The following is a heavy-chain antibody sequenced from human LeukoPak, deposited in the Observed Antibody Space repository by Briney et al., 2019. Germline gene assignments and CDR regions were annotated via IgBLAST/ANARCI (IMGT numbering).Heavy chain of an antibody. D-gene: IGHD6-13*01. Sequence: PGGSLRLSCAASGFTFSNYGMHWVRQAPGKGLEWVAFIRYDGSNKYYADSAKGRFTISRDNSKNTLYLQMNSLRAEDTAVYYCAKDLEQQLVLDWFDPWGQGTLVTVSS. CDR1: GFTFSNYG. CDR2: IRYDGSNK. V-gene: IGHV3-30*02. J-gene: IGHJ5*02. CDR3: AKDLEQQLVLDWFDP.